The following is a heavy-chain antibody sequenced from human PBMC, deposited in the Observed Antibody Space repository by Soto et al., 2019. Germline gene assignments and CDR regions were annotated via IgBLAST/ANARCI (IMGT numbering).Heavy chain of an antibody. Sequence: PGGSLRLSCAASGFTFRNYGMHWVRQTPGKGLEWVAVIWYDGNKKYYADSVRGRFTISRDNSKNTLYLQMNSLRAEDTAVYYCARVRATRQDCWGQGTLVTVSS. CDR1: GFTFRNYG. J-gene: IGHJ4*02. D-gene: IGHD1-1*01. V-gene: IGHV3-33*01. CDR3: ARVRATRQDC. CDR2: IWYDGNKK.